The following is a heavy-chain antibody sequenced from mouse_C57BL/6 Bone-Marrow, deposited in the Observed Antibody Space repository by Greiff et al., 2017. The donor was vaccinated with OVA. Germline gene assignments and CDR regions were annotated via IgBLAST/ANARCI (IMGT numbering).Heavy chain of an antibody. D-gene: IGHD1-1*01. J-gene: IGHJ2*01. Sequence: EVQPQESGGDLVKPGGSLKLSCAASGFTFSSYGMSWVRQTPDKRLEWVATIGSGGSYTYYPDSVKGRFTISRDNAKNTLYLQMSSLKSEDTAMYYCARHYYGSSYYWGQGTTLTVSS. CDR2: IGSGGSYT. CDR3: ARHYYGSSYY. CDR1: GFTFSSYG. V-gene: IGHV5-6*01.